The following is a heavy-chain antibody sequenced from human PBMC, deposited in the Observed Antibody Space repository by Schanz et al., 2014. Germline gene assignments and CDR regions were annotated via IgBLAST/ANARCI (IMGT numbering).Heavy chain of an antibody. J-gene: IGHJ4*02. CDR1: GYRVRDVS. CDR2: FDLEQGQT. V-gene: IGHV1-24*01. Sequence: QVDLIQTGAEVGKPGASVKVSCKVSGYRVRDVSIHWVRAVPARGLQWLGGFDLEQGQTIYAHEFQGRVIMTEDTSTDTAYLELSSLTSDDTAVYYCTFPTGPFYGSGSCFNYWGPGTLVTVSS. D-gene: IGHD3-10*01. CDR3: TFPTGPFYGSGSCFNY.